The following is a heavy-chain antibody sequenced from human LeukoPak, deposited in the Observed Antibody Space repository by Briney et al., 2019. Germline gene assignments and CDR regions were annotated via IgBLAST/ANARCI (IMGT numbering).Heavy chain of an antibody. CDR1: GFTVRSNY. J-gene: IGHJ5*02. V-gene: IGHV3-53*01. Sequence: GGSLRLSCAASGFTVRSNYMIWVRQAPGKGLEWVSVIYSGGSTYYTDSVKGRFTISRDNSKNTLYLQMNSLRADDTAMYYCARLRGHGYDSRMKGWFDPWGQGTLVTVSS. CDR3: ARLRGHGYDSRMKGWFDP. CDR2: IYSGGST. D-gene: IGHD3-22*01.